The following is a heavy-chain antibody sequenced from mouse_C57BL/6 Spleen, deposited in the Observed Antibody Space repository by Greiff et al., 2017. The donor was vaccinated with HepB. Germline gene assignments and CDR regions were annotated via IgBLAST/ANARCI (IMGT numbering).Heavy chain of an antibody. D-gene: IGHD1-1*01. J-gene: IGHJ1*03. CDR3: ARSITTVVATDWYFDV. CDR1: GYTFTSYW. Sequence: QVQLQQSGAELAKPGASVKLSCKASGYTFTSYWMHWVKQRPGQGLEWIGYINPSSGYTKYNQKFKDKATVTADKSSSTAYMQLSSLTYEDSAVYYCARSITTVVATDWYFDVWGTGTTVTVSS. V-gene: IGHV1-7*01. CDR2: INPSSGYT.